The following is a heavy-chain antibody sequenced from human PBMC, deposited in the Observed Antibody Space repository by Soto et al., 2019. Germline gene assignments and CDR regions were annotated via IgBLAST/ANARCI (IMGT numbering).Heavy chain of an antibody. CDR3: ARGVDYAPRYFDY. CDR2: IYYSGST. D-gene: IGHD4-17*01. V-gene: IGHV4-59*01. J-gene: IGHJ4*02. Sequence: SETLSLTCTVSGGSISSYYWSWTRQPPGKGLEYIGYIYYSGSTNYNPSLKSRVTISVDTSKNQFSLKLSSVTAADTAVYYCARGVDYAPRYFDYWGQGTLVTVSS. CDR1: GGSISSYY.